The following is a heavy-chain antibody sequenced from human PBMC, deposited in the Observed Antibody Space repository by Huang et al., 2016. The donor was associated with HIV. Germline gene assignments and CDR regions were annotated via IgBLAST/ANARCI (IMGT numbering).Heavy chain of an antibody. D-gene: IGHD3-22*01. CDR3: ATVDYYDTSGPQRGYFDN. CDR2: IIPTLGTA. J-gene: IGHJ4*02. Sequence: QVQLVQSGAEVKKPGSSVKVSCQASGGSFRNFAIGWVRQAPGQGLEWMVWIIPTLGTANYAQKFQGRVTIIADDSTSTAYMGLSSLRSEDTAVYYCATVDYYDTSGPQRGYFDNWGQGTLVTVSS. V-gene: IGHV1-69*01. CDR1: GGSFRNFA.